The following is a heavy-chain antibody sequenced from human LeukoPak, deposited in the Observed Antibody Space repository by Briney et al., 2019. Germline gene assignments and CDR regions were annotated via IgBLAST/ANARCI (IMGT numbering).Heavy chain of an antibody. Sequence: SETLSLTCTVSGGSISSYYWSWIRQPAGKGLEWIGRIYTSGSTNYNPSLKSRVTMSVDTSKNQFSLKLSSVTAADTAVYYCARQVGRSITIFGVGPDYFDYWGQGTLVTVSS. CDR1: GGSISSYY. D-gene: IGHD3-3*01. CDR3: ARQVGRSITIFGVGPDYFDY. CDR2: IYTSGST. V-gene: IGHV4-4*07. J-gene: IGHJ4*02.